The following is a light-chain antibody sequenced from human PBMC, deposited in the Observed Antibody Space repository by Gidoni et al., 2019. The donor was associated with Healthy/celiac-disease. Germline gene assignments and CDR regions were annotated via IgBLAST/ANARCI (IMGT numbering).Light chain of an antibody. CDR2: SNN. Sequence: QSVLTQPPSASGTPGQRVTIACSGSSSNIVSNTVNWYQQLPGTAPKLLIYSNNQRPSGVPDRCSGSKSGTSASLAISGLQSEDEADYYCAAWDDSLNGWVFGGGTKLTVL. V-gene: IGLV1-44*01. CDR3: AAWDDSLNGWV. J-gene: IGLJ3*02. CDR1: SSNIVSNT.